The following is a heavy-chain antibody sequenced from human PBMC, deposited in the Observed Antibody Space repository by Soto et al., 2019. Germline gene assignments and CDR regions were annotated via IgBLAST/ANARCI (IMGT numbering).Heavy chain of an antibody. J-gene: IGHJ6*02. V-gene: IGHV1-18*01. D-gene: IGHD6-13*01. CDR1: GYTFTSYG. CDR3: ARDPISSSWYYYYYGMDV. CDR2: ISAYNGNT. Sequence: ASVKVSCKASGYTFTSYGISWVRQVPGQGLEWMGWISAYNGNTNYAQKLQGRVTMTTDTSTSTAYMELRSLRSDDTAVYYCARDPISSSWYYYYYGMDVWGQGTTVTVSS.